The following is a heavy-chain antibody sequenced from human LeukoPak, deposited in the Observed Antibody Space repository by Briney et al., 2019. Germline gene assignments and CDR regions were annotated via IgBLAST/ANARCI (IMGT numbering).Heavy chain of an antibody. J-gene: IGHJ4*02. D-gene: IGHD3-10*01. Sequence: SETLSLTCAVSGGSISSSNWWSWVRQPPGKGLEWIGEIYHSGSTNYNPSLKSRVTISVDTSKNQFSLKLSSVTAADTAVYYCARAPVRGVNDYWGQGTLVTVSS. CDR2: IYHSGST. CDR1: GGSISSSNW. CDR3: ARAPVRGVNDY. V-gene: IGHV4-4*02.